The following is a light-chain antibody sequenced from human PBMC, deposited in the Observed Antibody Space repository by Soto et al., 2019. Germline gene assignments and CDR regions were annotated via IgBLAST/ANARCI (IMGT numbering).Light chain of an antibody. J-gene: IGKJ2*01. CDR2: KAS. V-gene: IGKV1-5*03. Sequence: DIQMTQSPSTLSASVGDRVTITCRASQSLSSWLAWYQQRPGKAPQRLIYKASILQIGVPSIISVSGSGTEFTLTLRSLSADDVATYYYQQYYSYSSMYTFGQGTRLEIK. CDR1: QSLSSW. CDR3: QQYYSYSSMYT.